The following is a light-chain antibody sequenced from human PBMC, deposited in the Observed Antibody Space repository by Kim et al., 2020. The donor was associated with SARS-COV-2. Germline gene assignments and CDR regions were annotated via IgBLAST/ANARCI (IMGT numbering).Light chain of an antibody. CDR1: SSNIGAGYD. V-gene: IGLV1-40*01. J-gene: IGLJ1*01. CDR2: DNI. Sequence: QSVLTQPPSVSGAPGQRVTISCTGSSSNIGAGYDVHWYQQLPGTAPKLLIYDNINRPSGVPDRFSGSKSGTSASLAITGLQAEEEADYYCQSYDSSLSGFVFGTGTKVTVL. CDR3: QSYDSSLSGFV.